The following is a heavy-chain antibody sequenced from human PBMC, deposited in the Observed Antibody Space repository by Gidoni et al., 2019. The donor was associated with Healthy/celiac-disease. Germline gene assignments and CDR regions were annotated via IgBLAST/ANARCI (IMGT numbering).Heavy chain of an antibody. J-gene: IGHJ6*02. V-gene: IGHV3-11*01. D-gene: IGHD3-10*01. Sequence: QVQLVESGGGLVKPGGSLRLSCAASGFTFSDYFMSWIRQAPGKGLEWVAYISSSGSTIFYADSVKGRFTISRDNAKNSLYLQMNSLRAEDTAVYYCARDTRMVRGEYYYYGMDVWGQGTTVTVSS. CDR3: ARDTRMVRGEYYYYGMDV. CDR1: GFTFSDYF. CDR2: ISSSGSTI.